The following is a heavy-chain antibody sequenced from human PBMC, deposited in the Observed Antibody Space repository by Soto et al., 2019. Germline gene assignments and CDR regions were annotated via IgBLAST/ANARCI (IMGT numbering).Heavy chain of an antibody. Sequence: PGGSLRLSCAASGFTFSSYAMHWVRQAPGKGLEWVAVISYDGSNKYYADSVKGRFTISRDNSKNTLYLQMNSLRAEDTAVYYCARSKEDTMIVVVTGQDAFDIWGQGTMVTVSS. CDR2: ISYDGSNK. V-gene: IGHV3-30-3*01. D-gene: IGHD3-22*01. CDR1: GFTFSSYA. J-gene: IGHJ3*02. CDR3: ARSKEDTMIVVVTGQDAFDI.